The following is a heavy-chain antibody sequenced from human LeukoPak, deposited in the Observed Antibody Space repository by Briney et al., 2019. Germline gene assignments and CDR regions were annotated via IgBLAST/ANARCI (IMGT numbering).Heavy chain of an antibody. CDR2: ISAYNGNT. CDR1: GCTFTSYG. D-gene: IGHD6-13*01. J-gene: IGHJ4*02. Sequence: ASVKVSCKASGCTFTSYGISWVRQAPGQGLEWMGWISAYNGNTNYAQKLQGRVTMTTDTSTSTAYMELRSLRSDDTAVYYCARDPGIAAAGLPPFDYWGQGTLVTVSS. CDR3: ARDPGIAAAGLPPFDY. V-gene: IGHV1-18*01.